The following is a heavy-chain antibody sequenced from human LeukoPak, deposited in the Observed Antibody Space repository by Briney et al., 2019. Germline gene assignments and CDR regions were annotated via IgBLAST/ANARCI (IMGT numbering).Heavy chain of an antibody. CDR2: ISGSGTST. CDR1: GFTFNTYG. D-gene: IGHD2-15*01. V-gene: IGHV3-23*01. Sequence: PGRSLRLSCAASGFTFNTYGMTWVRQAPGKGLEWVSAISGSGTSTYYADSVQGRFTISRDNSKNTLSLQMNSLRAEDTAVYYCAKKRDSHETLYFFDYWGQGTLVTVSS. J-gene: IGHJ4*02. CDR3: AKKRDSHETLYFFDY.